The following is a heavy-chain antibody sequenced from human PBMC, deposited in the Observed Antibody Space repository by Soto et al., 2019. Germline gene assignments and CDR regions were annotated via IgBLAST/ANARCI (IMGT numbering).Heavy chain of an antibody. D-gene: IGHD3-10*01. CDR1: GGTFSSYA. CDR3: ASSLWFGELPDDYYYYGMDV. Sequence: SVKVSCKASGGTFSSYAISWVRQAPGQGLEWMGGIIPIFGTANYAQKFQGRVTITADESTSTAYMELSSVTAADTAVYYCASSLWFGELPDDYYYYGMDVWGQGTTVTVSS. V-gene: IGHV1-69*13. CDR2: IIPIFGTA. J-gene: IGHJ6*02.